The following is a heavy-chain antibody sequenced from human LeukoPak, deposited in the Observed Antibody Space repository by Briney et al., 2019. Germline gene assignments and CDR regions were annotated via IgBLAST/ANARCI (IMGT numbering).Heavy chain of an antibody. Sequence: GGSLRLSCAASGFSVSRNYYMNWVRQAPGKGLEWVSVIYSAGTTYYADSVRGRFTISRDNSKNTVYLQMNSLRPEDTAVYYCARGDDYGGAWYYFDFWGLGTVVTVSS. V-gene: IGHV3-53*01. CDR1: GFSVSRNY. D-gene: IGHD4-23*01. CDR3: ARGDDYGGAWYYFDF. CDR2: IYSAGTT. J-gene: IGHJ4*02.